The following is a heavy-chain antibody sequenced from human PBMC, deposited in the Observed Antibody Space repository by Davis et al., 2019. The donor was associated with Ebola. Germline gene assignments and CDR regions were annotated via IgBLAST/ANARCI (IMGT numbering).Heavy chain of an antibody. J-gene: IGHJ5*02. D-gene: IGHD6-19*01. CDR2: ISSSSTTK. CDR3: ARGRTVTGTRGLSWFDP. Sequence: PGGSLRLSCAASGFTFSSYSMNWVRQAPGRGLEWVSYISSSSTTKYYADSVKGRFTISRDNAKNSLYLQMNSLRDEDTAVYYCARGRTVTGTRGLSWFDPWGQGALVTVSS. CDR1: GFTFSSYS. V-gene: IGHV3-48*02.